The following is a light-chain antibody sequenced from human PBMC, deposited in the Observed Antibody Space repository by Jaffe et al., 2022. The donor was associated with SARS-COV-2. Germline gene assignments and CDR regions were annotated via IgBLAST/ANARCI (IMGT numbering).Light chain of an antibody. CDR1: QSVSNN. CDR2: GAS. Sequence: EIVMTQSPATLSVSPGERATLSCRASQSVSNNLAWYQQRPGQAPRLLVYGASTRATGIPARFSGTGSGTEFTLTISSLQSEDFAVYYCQQYNYWYTFGQGTKLEIK. V-gene: IGKV3-15*01. CDR3: QQYNYWYT. J-gene: IGKJ2*01.